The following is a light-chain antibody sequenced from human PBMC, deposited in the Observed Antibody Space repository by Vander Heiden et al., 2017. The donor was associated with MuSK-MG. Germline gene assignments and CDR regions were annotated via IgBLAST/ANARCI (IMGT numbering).Light chain of an antibody. CDR1: SSNIGSNS. CDR3: AAWDDSLSAHV. Sequence: SVLTQPPSASGTPGQRVTISCSGSSSNIGSNSVYWYQQLPGTAPKLLFYTNNQRPSGVPGRFSGSKSGTSASLAISGLRSEDEADYYCAAWDDSLSAHVFGPGTRVTVL. J-gene: IGLJ1*01. V-gene: IGLV1-47*01. CDR2: TNN.